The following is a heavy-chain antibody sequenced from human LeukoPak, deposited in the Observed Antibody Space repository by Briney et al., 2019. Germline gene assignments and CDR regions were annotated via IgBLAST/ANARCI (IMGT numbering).Heavy chain of an antibody. CDR1: GITFSSYG. V-gene: IGHV3-33*01. D-gene: IGHD5-24*01. CDR2: IWYDGTKK. J-gene: IGHJ4*02. CDR3: ARDRRWLQSEGLDY. Sequence: GRSLRLSCAASGITFSSYGMHWVRQAPGKGLEWVAVIWYDGTKKYYADSVKGRFTISRDNSKNKMYLQMNSLRAEDTAVYYCARDRRWLQSEGLDYWGQGTLVTVSS.